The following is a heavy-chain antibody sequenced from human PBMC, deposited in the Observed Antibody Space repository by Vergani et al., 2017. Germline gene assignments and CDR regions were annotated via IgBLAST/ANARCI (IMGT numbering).Heavy chain of an antibody. CDR2: INAGNGNT. CDR1: GYTFTSYA. CDR3: ARDVHPIDSSRPLGY. D-gene: IGHD6-13*01. J-gene: IGHJ4*02. Sequence: QVQLVQSGAEVKKPGASVKVSCKASGYTFTSYAMHWVRQAPGQRLEWMGWINAGNGNTKYSQKFQGRVTITRDTSASTAYMELRSLRSDDTAVYYCARDVHPIDSSRPLGYWGQGTLVTVSS. V-gene: IGHV1-3*01.